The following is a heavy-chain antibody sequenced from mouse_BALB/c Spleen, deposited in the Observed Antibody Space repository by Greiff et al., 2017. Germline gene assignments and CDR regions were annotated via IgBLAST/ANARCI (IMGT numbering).Heavy chain of an antibody. Sequence: QVQLKESAAELARPGASVKMSCKASGYTFTSYTMHWVKQRPGQGLEWIGYINPSSGYTEYNQKFKDKTTLTADKSSSTAYMQLSSLTSEDSAVYYCASSMNTTDYWGQGTTLTVSS. V-gene: IGHV1-4*02. J-gene: IGHJ2*01. D-gene: IGHD2-4*01. CDR2: INPSSGYT. CDR3: ASSMNTTDY. CDR1: GYTFTSYT.